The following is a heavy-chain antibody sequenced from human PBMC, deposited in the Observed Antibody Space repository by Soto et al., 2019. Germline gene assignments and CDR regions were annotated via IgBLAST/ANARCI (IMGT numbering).Heavy chain of an antibody. Sequence: GGSLRLSCAASGFTFSSHEMSWVRQAPGKGLEWISYISGSGNITYYADSVKGRFTISRDNAQKSLYLQINSLRVEDTAVYYCARDGVYWRQGNLVAVSS. J-gene: IGHJ4*02. D-gene: IGHD2-8*01. CDR1: GFTFSSHE. V-gene: IGHV3-48*03. CDR3: ARDGVY. CDR2: ISGSGNIT.